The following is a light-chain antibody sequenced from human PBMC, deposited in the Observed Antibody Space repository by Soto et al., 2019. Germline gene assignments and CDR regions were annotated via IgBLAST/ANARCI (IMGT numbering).Light chain of an antibody. CDR3: QQYGSSPYT. J-gene: IGKJ2*01. Sequence: EIVLTQSPGTLSLSPRERATLSCRASQSVSSSSLAWYQQKPGQTPRLLIYGASSRATGIPDRFSGSGSGADFTRNISRLEPEDFAVYYCQQYGSSPYTFGQGTKLEIK. CDR2: GAS. CDR1: QSVSSSS. V-gene: IGKV3-20*01.